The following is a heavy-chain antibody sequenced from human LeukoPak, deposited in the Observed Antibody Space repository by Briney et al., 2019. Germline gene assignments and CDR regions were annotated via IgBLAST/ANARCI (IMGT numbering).Heavy chain of an antibody. CDR1: GFTFSSYA. J-gene: IGHJ4*02. Sequence: PGGSLRLSCAASGFTFSSYAMSWVRQAPGKGLEWSSVIMGSGGSTYYADSVKGRFTISRDNSKNTLYLQMNSLRAEDTAVYYCAKPSIAPTYYYDSSGYGDYWGQGTLVTVSS. CDR3: AKPSIAPTYYYDSSGYGDY. D-gene: IGHD3-22*01. CDR2: IMGSGGST. V-gene: IGHV3-23*01.